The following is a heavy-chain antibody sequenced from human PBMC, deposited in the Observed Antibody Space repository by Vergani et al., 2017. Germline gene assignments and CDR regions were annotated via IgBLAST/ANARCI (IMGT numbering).Heavy chain of an antibody. CDR2: ISSSSSTI. CDR1: GFTFSSYA. Sequence: EVQLLESGGGLVQPGGSLRLSCAASGFTFSSYAMSWVRQAPGKGLEWVSYISSSSSTIYYADSVKGRFTISRDNAKNSLYLQMNSLRAEDTAVYYCARNSRVAGRVFVGYWGQGTLVTVSS. CDR3: ARNSRVAGRVFVGY. V-gene: IGHV3-48*01. J-gene: IGHJ4*02. D-gene: IGHD6-19*01.